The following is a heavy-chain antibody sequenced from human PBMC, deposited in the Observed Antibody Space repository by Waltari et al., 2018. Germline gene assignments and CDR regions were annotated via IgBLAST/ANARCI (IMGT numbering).Heavy chain of an antibody. Sequence: QVQLQESGPGLVKPSQTLSLTCTVSGGSISSGSYYWSWIRQPAGKGLEWIGRIYTSGSTNYNPSLKSRVTISADTSKNQFSLKLSSVTAADTAVYYCARDNGGGRITIFGVVSAAFDIWGQGTMVTVSS. D-gene: IGHD3-3*01. CDR3: ARDNGGGRITIFGVVSAAFDI. J-gene: IGHJ3*02. CDR1: GGSISSGSYY. CDR2: IYTSGST. V-gene: IGHV4-61*02.